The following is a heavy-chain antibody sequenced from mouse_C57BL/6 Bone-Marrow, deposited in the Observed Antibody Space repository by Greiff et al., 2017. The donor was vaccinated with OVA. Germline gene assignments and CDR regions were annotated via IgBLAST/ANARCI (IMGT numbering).Heavy chain of an antibody. CDR2: IYPRSGNT. V-gene: IGHV1-81*01. D-gene: IGHD1-1*01. Sequence: QVQLQQSGAELARPGASVKLSCKASGYTFTSYGISWVKQSTGQGLEWIGEIYPRSGNTYYNEKFKGKATLTADKSSSTAYMELRSLTSEDSAVYFCARGLLPRYFDVWGTGTTVTVSS. J-gene: IGHJ1*03. CDR3: ARGLLPRYFDV. CDR1: GYTFTSYG.